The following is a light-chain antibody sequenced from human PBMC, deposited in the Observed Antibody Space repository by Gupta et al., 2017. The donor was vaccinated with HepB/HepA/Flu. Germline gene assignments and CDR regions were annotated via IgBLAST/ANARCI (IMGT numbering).Light chain of an antibody. CDR2: EVI. CDR1: SSDVGGYNY. CDR3: SSYTRSSTYV. V-gene: IGLV2-14*01. Sequence: QSALTQPASVSGSPGQSITTSCTGTSSDVGGYNYVSWYQQHPGRAPKLMIYEVINRPSGVSNRFSGSKSGNTASLTISGLQAEDEADYYCSSYTRSSTYVFGTGTKVTVL. J-gene: IGLJ1*01.